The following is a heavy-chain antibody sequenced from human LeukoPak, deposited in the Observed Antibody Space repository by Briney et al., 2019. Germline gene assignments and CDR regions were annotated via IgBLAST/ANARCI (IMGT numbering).Heavy chain of an antibody. CDR2: IYYSGST. V-gene: IGHV4-59*01. CDR1: GGSISSYY. CDR3: ARGWQQLAYFDY. J-gene: IGHJ4*02. Sequence: SETLSLTCTVSGGSISSYYWSWIRQPPGKGLEWIGYIYYSGSTNYSPSLKSRVTISVDTSKNQFSLKLSSVTAADTAVYYCARGWQQLAYFDYWGQGTLVTVSS. D-gene: IGHD6-13*01.